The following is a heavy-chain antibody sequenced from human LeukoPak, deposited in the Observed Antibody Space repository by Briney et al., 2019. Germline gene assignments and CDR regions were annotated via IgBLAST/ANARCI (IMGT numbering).Heavy chain of an antibody. V-gene: IGHV3-23*01. CDR3: AKGYCASFTCYSRFDP. Sequence: GGSLRLSCAASGFTFSSYAMSWVRLAPGKGLEGVSAINGGGGTTYYADSVKGRFTISRDNYKNKLVLQMNSLRAEDTALYYCAKGYCASFTCYSRFDPWGQGTLVTVSS. D-gene: IGHD2-21*02. CDR1: GFTFSSYA. CDR2: INGGGGTT. J-gene: IGHJ5*02.